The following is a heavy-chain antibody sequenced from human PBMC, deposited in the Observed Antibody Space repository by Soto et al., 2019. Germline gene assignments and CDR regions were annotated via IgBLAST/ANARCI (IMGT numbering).Heavy chain of an antibody. CDR1: GGSISSADYY. Sequence: PSETLSLTCTVSGGSISSADYYWSWIRQPPGKGLEWIGYIYYSGITYYNPSLKSRVAISVDTSKNQLSMKLSSVTAADTAVYYCARVFGLSYYGSGSYNWFDPWGQGTLVTVSS. D-gene: IGHD3-10*01. CDR2: IYYSGIT. V-gene: IGHV4-30-4*01. CDR3: ARVFGLSYYGSGSYNWFDP. J-gene: IGHJ5*02.